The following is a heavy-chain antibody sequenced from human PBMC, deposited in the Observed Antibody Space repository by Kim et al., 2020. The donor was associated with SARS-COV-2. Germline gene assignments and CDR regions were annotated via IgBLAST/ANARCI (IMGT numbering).Heavy chain of an antibody. CDR2: IYYSGST. V-gene: IGHV4-39*07. J-gene: IGHJ5*02. CDR3: AGEARSGYYPSPNWFDP. D-gene: IGHD3-22*01. CDR1: GGSISSSSYY. Sequence: SETLSLTCTVSGGSISSSSYYWGWIRQPPGKGLEWIGSIYYSGSTYYNPSLKSRVTISVDTSKNQFSLKLSSVTAADTAVYYCAGEARSGYYPSPNWFDPWGQGTLVTVSS.